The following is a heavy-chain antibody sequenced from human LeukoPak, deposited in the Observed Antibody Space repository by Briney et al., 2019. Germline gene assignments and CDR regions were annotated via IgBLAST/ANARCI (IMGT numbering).Heavy chain of an antibody. Sequence: PGGSLRVSCVVSVFIHSGHYMNWLRQARGKGLEVVAIKYGSGSEFYADSVQGRFTISMDTSKNTVWLQMNRLRIDDTAVYYCARDPPPETFGISGFFDYWGQGTLVTVSS. CDR1: VFIHSGHY. V-gene: IGHV3-66*01. D-gene: IGHD3-16*01. CDR2: KYGSGSE. CDR3: ARDPPPETFGISGFFDY. J-gene: IGHJ4*02.